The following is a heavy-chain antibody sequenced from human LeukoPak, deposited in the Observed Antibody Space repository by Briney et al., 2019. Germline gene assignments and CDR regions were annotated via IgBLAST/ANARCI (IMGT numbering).Heavy chain of an antibody. CDR1: GGSISSYY. CDR3: ARKHYYDSSGYYYVDAFDI. D-gene: IGHD3-22*01. CDR2: IYTSGST. J-gene: IGHJ3*02. Sequence: SETLSLTCTVSGGSISSYYWSWIRQPAGKGLEWIGRIYTSGSTNYNPSLKSRVTMSVDTSKNQFSLKLSSVTAADTAVYYCARKHYYDSSGYYYVDAFDIWGQGTMVTVSS. V-gene: IGHV4-4*07.